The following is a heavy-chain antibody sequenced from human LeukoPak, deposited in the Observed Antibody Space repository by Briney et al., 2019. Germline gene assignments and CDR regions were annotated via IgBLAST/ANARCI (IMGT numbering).Heavy chain of an antibody. CDR3: ARAYFDY. CDR2: IKQDGSEK. J-gene: IGHJ4*02. CDR1: GFSFSSYW. Sequence: GSLRLSCVASGFSFSSYWMSWVRQAPGKGLEWVANIKQDGSEKYYVDSVKGRFTISRDNAKNSPYLQMNSLRAEDTAVYYCARAYFDYWGQGTLVTVSS. V-gene: IGHV3-7*01.